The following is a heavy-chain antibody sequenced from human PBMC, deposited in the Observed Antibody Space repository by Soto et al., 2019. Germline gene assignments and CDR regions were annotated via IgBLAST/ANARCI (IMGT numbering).Heavy chain of an antibody. D-gene: IGHD6-19*01. Sequence: SETLSLTCTVSGGSVSSGSCYWSWIRQPPGKGLEWMAYLYYSGSTKYNPSLKSRVTISRDTSKNQFSLKLTFVTAADTAVYYCARSGGGSGWLGGQGTLVTVSS. V-gene: IGHV4-61*01. J-gene: IGHJ4*02. CDR1: GGSVSSGSCY. CDR3: ARSGGGSGWL. CDR2: LYYSGST.